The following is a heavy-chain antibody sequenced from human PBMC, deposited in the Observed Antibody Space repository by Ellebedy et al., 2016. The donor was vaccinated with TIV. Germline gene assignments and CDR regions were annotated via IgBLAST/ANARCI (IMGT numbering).Heavy chain of an antibody. Sequence: MPSETLSLTCTVSGGSISSYYWSWIRQPPGKGLEWIGYIYYSGSTNYNPSLKSRVTISVDTSKNQFPLKLSSVTAADTAVYYCASSAVSYGSGSYYPQFRFDYWGQGTLVTVSS. V-gene: IGHV4-59*01. CDR3: ASSAVSYGSGSYYPQFRFDY. J-gene: IGHJ4*02. CDR1: GGSISSYY. D-gene: IGHD3-10*01. CDR2: IYYSGST.